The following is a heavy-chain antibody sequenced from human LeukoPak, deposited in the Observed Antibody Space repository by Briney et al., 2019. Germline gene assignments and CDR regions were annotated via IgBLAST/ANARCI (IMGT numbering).Heavy chain of an antibody. D-gene: IGHD6-6*01. CDR1: GFTVSSNY. CDR2: IYSGGST. J-gene: IGHJ6*03. Sequence: PGGSLRLSCAASGFTVSSNYMSWVRQAPGKGLEWVSVIYSGGSTYYADSVRGRFTISRDNSKNTLYLQMNSLRAEDTAVYYCARIIAARPYYYYYMDVWGKGTTVTVSS. V-gene: IGHV3-53*01. CDR3: ARIIAARPYYYYYMDV.